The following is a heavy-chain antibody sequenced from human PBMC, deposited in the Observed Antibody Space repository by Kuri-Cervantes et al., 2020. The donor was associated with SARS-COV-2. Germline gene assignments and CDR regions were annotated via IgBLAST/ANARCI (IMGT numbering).Heavy chain of an antibody. V-gene: IGHV4-34*01. D-gene: IGHD2-2*01. CDR3: ARRGSDVVVPAAGNWFDP. J-gene: IGHJ5*02. CDR1: GGSFSGYY. CDR2: INHSGST. Sequence: SETLSLTCAVYGGSFSGYYWSWIRQPLGKGLEWIGEINHSGSTNYNPSLKSRVTTSVDTSKNQFSLKLSSVTAADTAVYYCARRGSDVVVPAAGNWFDPWGQGTLVTVSS.